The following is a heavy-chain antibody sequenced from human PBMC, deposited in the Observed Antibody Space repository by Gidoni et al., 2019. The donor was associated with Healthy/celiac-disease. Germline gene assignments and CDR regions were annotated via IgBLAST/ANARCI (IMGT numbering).Heavy chain of an antibody. CDR1: GYTFTSYY. D-gene: IGHD2-2*02. J-gene: IGHJ3*02. CDR2: INPSGGST. CDR3: ACIADCSSTSCYKIKDAFDI. Sequence: QVQLVQSGAEVKKPGASVKVSCKASGYTFTSYYMHWVRQAPGQGLEWMGIINPSGGSTSYAQKFQGRVTMTRDTSTSTVYMELSSLRSEDTAVYYCACIADCSSTSCYKIKDAFDIWGQGTMVTVSS. V-gene: IGHV1-46*03.